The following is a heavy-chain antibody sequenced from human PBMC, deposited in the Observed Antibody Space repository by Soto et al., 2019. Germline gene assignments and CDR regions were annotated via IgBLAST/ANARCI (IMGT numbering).Heavy chain of an antibody. CDR1: GFNFRSYA. V-gene: IGHV3-30*04. D-gene: IGHD3-22*01. CDR3: ARDEGYDDISGRGYFDY. J-gene: IGHJ4*02. Sequence: QVQLVESGGGVVQPGRSLRLSCAASGFNFRSYAMHWVRQAPGKGLEGVAVISYDERKKYYADSVKGRLTISRDNSKNTLYMQMNSQRAEDTAVYYCARDEGYDDISGRGYFDYWGQGTLVTVSS. CDR2: ISYDERKK.